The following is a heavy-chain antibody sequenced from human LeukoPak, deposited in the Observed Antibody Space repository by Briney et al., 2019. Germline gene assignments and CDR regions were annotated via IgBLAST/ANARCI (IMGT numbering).Heavy chain of an antibody. V-gene: IGHV1-8*02. CDR3: ARMHESITMVRGVRYYYYYMDV. J-gene: IGHJ6*03. D-gene: IGHD3-10*01. CDR2: MNPNSGNT. CDR1: GYTFTSYG. Sequence: ASVTVSCKASGYTFTSYGISWVRQATGQGLEWMGWMNPNSGNTGYAQEFQGRVTMTRNTSISTAYMELSSLRSEDTAVYYCARMHESITMVRGVRYYYYYMDVWGKGTTVTISS.